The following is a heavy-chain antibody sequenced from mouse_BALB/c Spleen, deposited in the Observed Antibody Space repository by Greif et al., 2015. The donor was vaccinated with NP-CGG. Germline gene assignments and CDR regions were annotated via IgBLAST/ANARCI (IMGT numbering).Heavy chain of an antibody. CDR1: GFNIKDTY. J-gene: IGHJ4*01. Sequence: EVQLQQSGAELVKPGASVKLSCTASGFNIKDTYMHWVKQRPEQGLEWIGRIDPANGNTKYDPKFQGKATITADTSSNPAFLQLSSLTSEDTAFYYCASGDYDGVGAMDYWGQGTSVTVSS. CDR3: ASGDYDGVGAMDY. D-gene: IGHD2-4*01. V-gene: IGHV14-3*02. CDR2: IDPANGNT.